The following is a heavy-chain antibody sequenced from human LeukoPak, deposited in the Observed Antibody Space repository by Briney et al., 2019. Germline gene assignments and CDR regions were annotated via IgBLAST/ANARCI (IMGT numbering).Heavy chain of an antibody. CDR1: GFTFSSYS. CDR2: ISSSSTTI. Sequence: GGSLRLSCAASGFTFSSYSMNWVRQAPGKGLEWVSYISSSSTTIYYADSVKGRFTISRDNAKNSLYLQMNSLRADDTAVYYCARAGVATTGDWYFDLWGRGTLVTVSS. J-gene: IGHJ2*01. D-gene: IGHD5-12*01. CDR3: ARAGVATTGDWYFDL. V-gene: IGHV3-48*01.